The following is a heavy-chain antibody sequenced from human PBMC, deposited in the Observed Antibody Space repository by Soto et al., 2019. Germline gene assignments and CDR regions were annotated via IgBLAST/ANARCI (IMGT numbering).Heavy chain of an antibody. Sequence: ASVKVSCKASGYTFNNYDIHWVRQAPGHGLEWMGWMNPNSGNTGYAQNFRGRVTMTQNTAIGTAYMELSSLRSDDTATYYCTRAYGAETFDFWGHGTRVTVS. CDR3: TRAYGAETFDF. J-gene: IGHJ5*01. D-gene: IGHD3-10*01. CDR2: MNPNSGNT. V-gene: IGHV1-8*02. CDR1: GYTFNNYD.